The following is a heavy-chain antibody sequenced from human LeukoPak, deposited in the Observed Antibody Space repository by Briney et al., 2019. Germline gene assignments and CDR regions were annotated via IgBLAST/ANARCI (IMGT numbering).Heavy chain of an antibody. V-gene: IGHV1-24*01. J-gene: IGHJ4*02. CDR1: GYTLTELS. D-gene: IGHD4-11*01. Sequence: ASVKVSCKVSGYTLTELSMHWVRQAPGKGLEWMGGFDPEDGETIYAQKFQGRVTMTEDTSTDTAYMELSSLRSEDTAVYYCARDGQRGVTTFQYYFDYWGQGTLVTVSS. CDR3: ARDGQRGVTTFQYYFDY. CDR2: FDPEDGET.